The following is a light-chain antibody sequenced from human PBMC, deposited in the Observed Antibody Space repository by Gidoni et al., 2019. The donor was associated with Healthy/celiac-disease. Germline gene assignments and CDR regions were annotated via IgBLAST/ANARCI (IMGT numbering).Light chain of an antibody. J-gene: IGKJ2*01. V-gene: IGKV1-9*01. CDR3: QQLNSYPS. CDR1: QGISSY. CDR2: AAS. Sequence: DTQLTQSPSFLSASVGDRVTITCRASQGISSYLAWYQQKPGKAPKLLIYAASTLQSGVPSRFSGSGSGTEFTLTISSLQPEDFETYYCQQLNSYPSFXQXTKVEIK.